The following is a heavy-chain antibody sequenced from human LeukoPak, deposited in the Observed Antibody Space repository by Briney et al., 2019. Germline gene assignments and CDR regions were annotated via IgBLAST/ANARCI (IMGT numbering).Heavy chain of an antibody. CDR1: GFTFSNYN. CDR2: ITSSSSDT. CDR3: ARDPYSGNYGTYYYYYMDV. Sequence: GGSLRLFCADSGFTFSNYNMNWVRQAPGKAMEWVSPITSSSSDTLCADSVKGRYTISRDNAKISLYLQMDSLGPEDTAVYYCARDPYSGNYGTYYYYYMDVWGKGTTVTISS. J-gene: IGHJ6*03. V-gene: IGHV3-21*03. D-gene: IGHD1-26*01.